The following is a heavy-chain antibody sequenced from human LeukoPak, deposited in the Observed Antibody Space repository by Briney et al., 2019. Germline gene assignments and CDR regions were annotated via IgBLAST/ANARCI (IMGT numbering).Heavy chain of an antibody. CDR2: IYTSGST. Sequence: SETLSLTCTVSGGSISSYYWSWIRQPAGKGLEWIGRIYTSGSTNYNPSLKSRVTMSVDTSKNQFSLKLSSVTAADTAVYYCASHQGTLGSGWAYYYYYYMDVWGKGTTVTVSS. V-gene: IGHV4-4*07. CDR1: GGSISSYY. D-gene: IGHD6-19*01. CDR3: ASHQGTLGSGWAYYYYYYMDV. J-gene: IGHJ6*03.